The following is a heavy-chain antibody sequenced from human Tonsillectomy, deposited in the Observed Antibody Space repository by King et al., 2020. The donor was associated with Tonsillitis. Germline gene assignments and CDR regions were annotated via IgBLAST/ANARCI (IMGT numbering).Heavy chain of an antibody. CDR2: INHIGST. Sequence: VQLPQWGAGLVKPSETLSLTCAVYGESFSGYYWNWIRQAPGKGLEWIGEINHIGSTTYNPSLKSRVTISQDTSQDQFSLKLTSVTAADTAVYYCARDSRFSCYSQLRSGTGNYYGLDVWGQGTTVTVSS. CDR3: ARDSRFSCYSQLRSGTGNYYGLDV. V-gene: IGHV4-34*01. J-gene: IGHJ6*02. CDR1: GESFSGYY. D-gene: IGHD2-15*01.